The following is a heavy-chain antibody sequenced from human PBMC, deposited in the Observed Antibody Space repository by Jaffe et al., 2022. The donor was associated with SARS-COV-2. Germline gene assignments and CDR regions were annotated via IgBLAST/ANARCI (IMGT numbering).Heavy chain of an antibody. CDR1: GGSISSYY. J-gene: IGHJ3*02. CDR3: ARQKITMKTVDAFDI. CDR2: IYYSGST. D-gene: IGHD3-22*01. V-gene: IGHV4-59*08. Sequence: QVQLQESGPGLVKPSETLSLTCTVSGGSISSYYWSWIRQPPGKGLEWIGYIYYSGSTNYNPSLKSRVTISVDTSKNQFSLKLSSVTAADTAVYYCARQKITMKTVDAFDIWGQGTMVTVSS.